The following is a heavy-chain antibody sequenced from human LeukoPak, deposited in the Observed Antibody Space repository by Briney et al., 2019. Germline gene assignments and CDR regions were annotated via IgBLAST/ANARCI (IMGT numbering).Heavy chain of an antibody. Sequence: SETLSLTCTVSGGSISSYYWSWIRQPAGKGLEWIGRIYTSGSTNYNPSLKSRVTTSVDTSKNRFSLKLSSVTAADTAVYYCARDLYYYDSSGYYHNWFDPWGQGTLVTVSS. J-gene: IGHJ5*02. CDR2: IYTSGST. V-gene: IGHV4-4*07. CDR3: ARDLYYYDSSGYYHNWFDP. CDR1: GGSISSYY. D-gene: IGHD3-22*01.